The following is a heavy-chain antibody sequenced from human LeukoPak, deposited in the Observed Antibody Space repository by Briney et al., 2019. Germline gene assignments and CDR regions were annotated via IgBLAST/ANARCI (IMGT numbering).Heavy chain of an antibody. D-gene: IGHD1-26*01. CDR2: INLNSGGT. J-gene: IGHJ4*02. Sequence: ASVKVSCKASGYTFTGYYMHWVRQAPGQGLEWMGWINLNSGGTNYAQKFQGRVTMTRDTSISTAYMELSRLRSDDTAVYYCARVYSRVGATALHYWGQGTLVIVSS. V-gene: IGHV1-2*02. CDR3: ARVYSRVGATALHY. CDR1: GYTFTGYY.